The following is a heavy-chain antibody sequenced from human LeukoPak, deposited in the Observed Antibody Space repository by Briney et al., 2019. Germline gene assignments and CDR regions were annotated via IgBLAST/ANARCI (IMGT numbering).Heavy chain of an antibody. CDR3: ARVRPTIFGVIIEPYFDY. J-gene: IGHJ4*02. Sequence: PGGSLRLSCAASGFTFSSYEMIWVRQAPGKGLEWVSYITSSGTSIYYADSVKGRFTLSRDNTKNSLYLQMNSLRAEDTAVYYCARVRPTIFGVIIEPYFDYWGQGTLVTVPS. CDR2: ITSSGTSI. D-gene: IGHD3-3*01. V-gene: IGHV3-48*03. CDR1: GFTFSSYE.